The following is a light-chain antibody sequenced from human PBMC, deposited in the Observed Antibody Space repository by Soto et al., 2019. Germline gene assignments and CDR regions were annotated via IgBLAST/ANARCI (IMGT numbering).Light chain of an antibody. CDR2: DVS. Sequence: QSVLTQPASVSGSPGQSITISCTGTSSDVGCYNYVSWYQHHPGRAPKLMIYDVSNRPSGISNRFSGSKSGNTASLTISGLQAEDEADYYCSSYTSSVTPYYVFGRGTKVTVL. CDR3: SSYTSSVTPYYV. V-gene: IGLV2-14*03. CDR1: SSDVGCYNY. J-gene: IGLJ1*01.